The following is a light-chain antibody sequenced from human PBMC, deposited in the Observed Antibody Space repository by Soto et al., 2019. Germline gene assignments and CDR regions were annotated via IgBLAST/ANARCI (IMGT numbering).Light chain of an antibody. CDR3: CSYAGSYTFVV. Sequence: QSALTQPRSVSGSPGQSVTISCTGTSSDVGGYNYVSWYQQHPGKAPKLMIYDVSKRPSGVPDRFSGSKSGNTASLTISGLQAEDEADYYCCSYAGSYTFVVFXGGTQMTVL. J-gene: IGLJ2*01. CDR2: DVS. V-gene: IGLV2-11*01. CDR1: SSDVGGYNY.